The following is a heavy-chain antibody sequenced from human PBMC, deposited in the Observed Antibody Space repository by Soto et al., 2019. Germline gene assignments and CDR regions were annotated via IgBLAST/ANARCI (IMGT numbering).Heavy chain of an antibody. Sequence: LRLSCAASGFTFSSYWMHWVRQAPGKGLVWVSRINSDGSSTSYADSVKGRFTISRDNAKNTLYLQMNSLRAEDTAVYYCARQSHYYYDSSGYYYYFDYWGQGTLVTVSS. D-gene: IGHD3-22*01. CDR3: ARQSHYYYDSSGYYYYFDY. CDR1: GFTFSSYW. V-gene: IGHV3-74*01. J-gene: IGHJ4*02. CDR2: INSDGSST.